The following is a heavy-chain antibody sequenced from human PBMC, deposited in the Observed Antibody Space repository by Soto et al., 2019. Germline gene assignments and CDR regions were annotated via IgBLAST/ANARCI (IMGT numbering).Heavy chain of an antibody. V-gene: IGHV3-23*01. D-gene: IGHD2-21*02. CDR2: ISNSGGNT. CDR3: ARVGTALYFDH. J-gene: IGHJ4*02. Sequence: EVQLLESGGGLVQRGGSLRLSCAVSGFTFTTYTMSWVRQAPGKGLEWVSGISNSGGNTYYADSVKGRFTISRDNSNNTLYLQMNSLRADDTAAYYCARVGTALYFDHWGQGTLVSVSS. CDR1: GFTFTTYT.